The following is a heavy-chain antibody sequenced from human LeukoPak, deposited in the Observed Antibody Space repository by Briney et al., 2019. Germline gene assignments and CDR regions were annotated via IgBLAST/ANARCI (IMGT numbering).Heavy chain of an antibody. V-gene: IGHV3-20*04. Sequence: PGGSLRLSCAASGFTFSSYAMSWVRQAPGKGLEWVSGITWNGGYTVYADSVKGRFTISRDNAKNSLYLQMNSLRAEDTALYYCAGTYYYDSSGFYPEFFQHWGQGTLVIISS. CDR1: GFTFSSYA. D-gene: IGHD3-22*01. CDR3: AGTYYYDSSGFYPEFFQH. J-gene: IGHJ1*01. CDR2: ITWNGGYT.